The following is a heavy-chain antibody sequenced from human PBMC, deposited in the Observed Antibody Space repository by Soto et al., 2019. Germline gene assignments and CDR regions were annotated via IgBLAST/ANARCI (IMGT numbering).Heavy chain of an antibody. Sequence: GGSLRLSCAASGFTFSSYWMSWVRQAPEKGLEWVANIKQDGSEKYYVDSVKGRFTISRDNAKNSLYLQMNSLRAEDTAVYYCARWFKDYYYGMDVWGQGTTVTVSS. J-gene: IGHJ6*02. CDR1: GFTFSSYW. V-gene: IGHV3-7*03. CDR2: IKQDGSEK. D-gene: IGHD3-10*01. CDR3: ARWFKDYYYGMDV.